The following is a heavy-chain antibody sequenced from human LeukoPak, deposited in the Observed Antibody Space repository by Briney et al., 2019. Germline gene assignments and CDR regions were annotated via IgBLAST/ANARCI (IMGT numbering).Heavy chain of an antibody. D-gene: IGHD6-19*01. CDR3: ARGVPPSYSSAWYVNY. CDR2: INPNSGDT. V-gene: IGHV1-2*02. CDR1: GYTFTVCY. Sequence: ASVKVSCKASGYTFTVCYMHWVRQAPGQGLEWMGWINPNSGDTNYAQKFQGRVTMTRDTPISTAYMELSRLGSDDTAVYYCARGVPPSYSSAWYVNYWGQGALVTVSS. J-gene: IGHJ4*02.